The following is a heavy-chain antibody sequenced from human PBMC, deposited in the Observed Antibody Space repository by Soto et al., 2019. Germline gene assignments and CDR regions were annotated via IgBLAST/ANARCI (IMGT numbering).Heavy chain of an antibody. V-gene: IGHV1-69*13. Sequence: GASVKVSCKASGGTFSSYAISWVRQAPGQGLEWMGGIIPIFGTANYAQKFQGRVTITADESTSTAYMELSSLRSEDTAVYYCARGYCSGGSCYVQSAYYGMDVWGQGATVTVSS. D-gene: IGHD2-15*01. CDR1: GGTFSSYA. CDR3: ARGYCSGGSCYVQSAYYGMDV. CDR2: IIPIFGTA. J-gene: IGHJ6*02.